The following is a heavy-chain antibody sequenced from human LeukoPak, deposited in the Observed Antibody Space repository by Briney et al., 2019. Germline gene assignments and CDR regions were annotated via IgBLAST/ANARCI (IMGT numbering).Heavy chain of an antibody. CDR2: ISYDGSNK. CDR1: GFTFSSYG. CDR3: ATSSSWYTTGDD. J-gene: IGHJ4*02. D-gene: IGHD6-13*01. Sequence: GGSLRLSCAASGFTFSSYGMHWVRQAPGKGLEWVAVISYDGSNKYYADSVKGRFTISRDNSKNTLYLQMNSLRAEDTAVYYCATSSSWYTTGDDWGQGTLVTVSS. V-gene: IGHV3-30*03.